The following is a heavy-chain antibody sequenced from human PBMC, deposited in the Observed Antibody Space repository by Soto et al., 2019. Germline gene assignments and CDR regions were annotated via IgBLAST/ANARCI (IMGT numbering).Heavy chain of an antibody. D-gene: IGHD2-21*02. CDR1: GYTLTELS. V-gene: IGHV1-24*01. CDR2: FDPEDGET. Sequence: GASVKVSCKVSGYTLTELSMHWVRQAPGKGLEWMGGFDPEDGETIYAQKFQGRVTMTEDTSTDTAYMELSSLRSEDTAVYYCATEELVVTAIPGGFDYWGQGTLVTVSS. CDR3: ATEELVVTAIPGGFDY. J-gene: IGHJ4*02.